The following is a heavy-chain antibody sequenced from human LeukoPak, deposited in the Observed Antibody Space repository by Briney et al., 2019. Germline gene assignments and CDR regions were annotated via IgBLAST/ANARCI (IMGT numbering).Heavy chain of an antibody. J-gene: IGHJ4*02. CDR2: ISSSGSTI. V-gene: IGHV3-11*01. Sequence: PGRSLRLSCAASGFTFSDYYMSWIRQAPGKGLEWVSYISSSGSTIYYADSVKGRFTISRDNAKNSLYLQMNSLRAEDTAVYYCARDFTQRYSSGSLDYWGQGTLVTVSS. CDR3: ARDFTQRYSSGSLDY. CDR1: GFTFSDYY. D-gene: IGHD6-19*01.